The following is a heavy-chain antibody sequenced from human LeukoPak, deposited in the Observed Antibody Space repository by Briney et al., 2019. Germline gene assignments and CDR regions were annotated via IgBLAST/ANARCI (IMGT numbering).Heavy chain of an antibody. CDR1: GFNFGDYT. Sequence: SGGSLRLSCGASGFNFGDYTMHWVRQAPGKGLEWVSLISWDGSSTFYADSVKGRFAISRDNSKNSLYLQMNSLRPEDTALYYCAKLSHSSGDDYWGQGTLVTVSS. D-gene: IGHD6-19*01. CDR3: AKLSHSSGDDY. J-gene: IGHJ4*02. V-gene: IGHV3-43*01. CDR2: ISWDGSST.